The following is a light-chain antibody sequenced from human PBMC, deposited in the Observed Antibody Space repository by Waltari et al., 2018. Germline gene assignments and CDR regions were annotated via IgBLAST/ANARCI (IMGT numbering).Light chain of an antibody. Sequence: QSGLTQPASVSGSPVQSSPLPCPGTSSSVGTYNLVPWYQQYPGNAPKRMVYEVTKRTSGVFDRFSGSKSGNTASLTIYGLQSEDEADYYCCSYAGLGIYVFGTGTKVTVL. V-gene: IGLV2-23*02. CDR3: CSYAGLGIYV. CDR1: SSSVGTYNL. CDR2: EVT. J-gene: IGLJ1*01.